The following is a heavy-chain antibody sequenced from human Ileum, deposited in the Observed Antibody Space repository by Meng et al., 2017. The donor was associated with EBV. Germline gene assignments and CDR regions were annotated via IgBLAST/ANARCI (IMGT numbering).Heavy chain of an antibody. CDR1: GDPISSYIW. Sequence: VQLQEPGPGLVKPSGTLSLTCTVSGDPISSYIWWRWVRQPPGKGLEWIGEVYHRGDTNYNPSLKSRVDISVDKSKNQFYLSLFSVTAADTAVYYCGRDQGRELINHWGQGTLVTVSS. CDR2: VYHRGDT. V-gene: IGHV4-4*02. CDR3: GRDQGRELINH. D-gene: IGHD1-7*01. J-gene: IGHJ4*02.